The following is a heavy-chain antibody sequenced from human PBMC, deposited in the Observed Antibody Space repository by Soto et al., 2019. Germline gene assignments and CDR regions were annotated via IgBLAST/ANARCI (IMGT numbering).Heavy chain of an antibody. CDR1: GFTFSSYA. V-gene: IGHV3-23*01. CDR2: ISGSGGST. D-gene: IGHD6-19*01. Sequence: GGSLRLSCAASGFTFSSYAMSWVRQAPGKGLEWVSAISGSGGSTYYADSVKGRFTISRDNSKNTLYLQMNSLRAEDTAVYYCASLGGSGWYFDYWGQGTLVTVSS. CDR3: ASLGGSGWYFDY. J-gene: IGHJ4*02.